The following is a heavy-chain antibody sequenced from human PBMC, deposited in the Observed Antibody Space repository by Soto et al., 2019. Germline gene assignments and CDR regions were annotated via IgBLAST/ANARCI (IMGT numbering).Heavy chain of an antibody. V-gene: IGHV4-59*01. CDR2: IYYSGST. CDR1: GGSISSYY. D-gene: IGHD3-16*02. Sequence: PSETLSLTCTVSGGSISSYYWSWIRQPPGKGLEWIGYIYYSGSTNYNPSLKSRVTISVDTSKNQFSLKLSSVTAADTAVYHCARGWYDYVWGSYRYSYWFDPWGQGTLVTVS. J-gene: IGHJ5*02. CDR3: ARGWYDYVWGSYRYSYWFDP.